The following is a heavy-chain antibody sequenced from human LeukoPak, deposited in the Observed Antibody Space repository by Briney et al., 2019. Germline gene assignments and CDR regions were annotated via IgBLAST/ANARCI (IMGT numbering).Heavy chain of an antibody. V-gene: IGHV3-66*01. J-gene: IGHJ6*02. CDR3: GRGMEGYYYYGMDV. CDR2: IYNGGSR. D-gene: IGHD2-8*01. Sequence: GGSLRLSCAASGITVSGNYMSWVRQAPGQGLEWGSVIYNGGSRYYADSVKSRFIITRVTNKNTVYLQKNSPRAEDTAVYYCGRGMEGYYYYGMDVWGQGTTVTVSS. CDR1: GITVSGNY.